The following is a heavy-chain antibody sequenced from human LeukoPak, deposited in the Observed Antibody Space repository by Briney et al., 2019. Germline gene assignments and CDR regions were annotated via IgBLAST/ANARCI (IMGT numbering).Heavy chain of an antibody. CDR1: GFTFSSYG. CDR3: AKDRPIYGDRVPYFDY. V-gene: IGHV3-30*18. D-gene: IGHD4-17*01. CDR2: ISYDGSNK. Sequence: PGGSLRLSCAASGFTFSSYGVHWVRQAPGKGLEWVAVISYDGSNKYYADSVKGRFTISRDNSKNTLYLQMNSLRAEDTAVYYCAKDRPIYGDRVPYFDYWGQGTLVTVSS. J-gene: IGHJ4*02.